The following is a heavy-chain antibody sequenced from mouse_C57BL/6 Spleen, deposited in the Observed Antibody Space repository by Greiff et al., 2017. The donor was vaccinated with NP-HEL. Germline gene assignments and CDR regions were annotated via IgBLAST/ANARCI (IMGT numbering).Heavy chain of an antibody. CDR1: GFTFSSYA. Sequence: DVMLVESGGGLVKPGGSLKLSCAASGFTFSSYAMSWVRQTPEKRLEWVATISDGGSYTYYPDNVKGRFTISRDNAKNNLYLQMSHLKSEDTAMYYCARDQDYGSSLWYFDVWGTGTTVTVSS. CDR3: ARDQDYGSSLWYFDV. J-gene: IGHJ1*03. D-gene: IGHD1-1*01. V-gene: IGHV5-4*01. CDR2: ISDGGSYT.